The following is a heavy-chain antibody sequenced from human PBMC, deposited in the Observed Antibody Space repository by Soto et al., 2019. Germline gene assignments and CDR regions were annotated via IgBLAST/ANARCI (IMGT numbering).Heavy chain of an antibody. V-gene: IGHV1-69*01. J-gene: IGHJ4*02. Sequence: VQLVQSGAEVKKPGSSVKVSCKASGGTFSSYAISWVRQAPGQGLEWMGGIIPIFGTANYAQKFQGRVTITAGESAKPAYMDLSRLRSEGKAVYYCATRSGCSRPSRGGGYCDYWGQGTLVTVSS. CDR1: GGTFSSYA. CDR2: IIPIFGTA. CDR3: ATRSGCSRPSRGGGYCDY. D-gene: IGHD2-8*01.